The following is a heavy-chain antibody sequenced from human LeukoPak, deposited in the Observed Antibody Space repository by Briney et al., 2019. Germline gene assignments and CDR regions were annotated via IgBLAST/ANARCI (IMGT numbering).Heavy chain of an antibody. V-gene: IGHV1-69*13. CDR1: GGTFSSYA. CDR2: IIPIFGTA. CDR3: ARGGEYSSSWYWFDP. Sequence: SVKVSCKASGGTFSSYAISWVRQAPGQGLEWMGGIIPIFGTANYAQKFQGRVTITADESTSTAYMELSSLRSEDTAVYYCARGGEYSSSWYWFDPWGQGTLVTVSS. J-gene: IGHJ5*02. D-gene: IGHD6-13*01.